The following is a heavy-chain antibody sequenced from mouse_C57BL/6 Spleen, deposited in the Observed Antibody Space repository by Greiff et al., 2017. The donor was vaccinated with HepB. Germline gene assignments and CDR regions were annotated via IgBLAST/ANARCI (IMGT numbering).Heavy chain of an antibody. J-gene: IGHJ4*01. D-gene: IGHD1-1*01. CDR1: GFTFSDYG. CDR3: ASLTSYYGSSFYAMDY. CDR2: ISSGSSTI. Sequence: EVQLVESGGGLVKPGGSLKLSCAASGFTFSDYGMHWVRQAPEKGLEWVAYISSGSSTIYYADTVKGRFTISRDNAKNTLFLQMTSLRSEDTAMYYCASLTSYYGSSFYAMDYWGQGTSVTVSS. V-gene: IGHV5-17*01.